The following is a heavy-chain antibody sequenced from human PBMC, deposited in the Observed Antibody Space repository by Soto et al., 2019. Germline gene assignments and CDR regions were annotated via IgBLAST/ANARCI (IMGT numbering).Heavy chain of an antibody. V-gene: IGHV3-21*01. CDR1: GFTFSSYS. CDR3: ARDSHDYGDCNWFDP. D-gene: IGHD4-17*01. CDR2: ISSSSSYI. Sequence: GGSLRLSCAASGFTFSSYSMNWVRQAPGKGLEWVSSISSSSSYIYYADSVKGRFTISRDNAKNSLYLQMNSLRAEDTAVYYCARDSHDYGDCNWFDPWGQGTLVTVSS. J-gene: IGHJ5*02.